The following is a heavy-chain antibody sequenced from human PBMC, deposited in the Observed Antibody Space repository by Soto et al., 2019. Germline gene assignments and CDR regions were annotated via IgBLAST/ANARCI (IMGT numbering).Heavy chain of an antibody. D-gene: IGHD3-10*01. CDR3: AKEGALGLYYFDY. CDR1: GFTFSSYV. CDR2: ISAGGSST. J-gene: IGHJ4*02. Sequence: GGSLRLSCAASGFTFSSYVMSWVRQAPGKGLEWVSTISAGGSSTYYADSVKGRFTISRDNSENTLYLQMNSLRPEDTAVYYCAKEGALGLYYFDYWGQGTLVTVSS. V-gene: IGHV3-23*01.